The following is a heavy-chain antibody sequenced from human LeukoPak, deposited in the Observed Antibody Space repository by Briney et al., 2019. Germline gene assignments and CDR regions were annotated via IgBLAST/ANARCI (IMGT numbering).Heavy chain of an antibody. CDR1: GFTFSDYT. Sequence: AGSLTLSCAASGFTFSDYTMNWVRQAPGKGLEWVSSISSSSSYRYYADSVKGRLTISRDNAKNSLYLQMNSLRAGDTAVYYCATSRTLDHWGQGTLVTVSS. CDR2: ISSSSSYR. CDR3: ATSRTLDH. J-gene: IGHJ4*02. V-gene: IGHV3-21*04.